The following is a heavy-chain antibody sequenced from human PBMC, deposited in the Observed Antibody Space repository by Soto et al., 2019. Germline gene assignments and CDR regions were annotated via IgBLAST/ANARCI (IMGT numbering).Heavy chain of an antibody. Sequence: QVQLQESGPGLVKPSGTLSLTCAVSGGSISSSNWWSWVRQPPGKGLEWIGEMYHSGSTNHNPSLKRPVPISVDKSKNQFSRNLSSVTAADTAVYYCARAHCSGGSCYSVQHWFDPWGQGTLVTVSS. V-gene: IGHV4-4*02. J-gene: IGHJ5*02. CDR1: GGSISSSNW. CDR2: MYHSGST. D-gene: IGHD2-15*01. CDR3: ARAHCSGGSCYSVQHWFDP.